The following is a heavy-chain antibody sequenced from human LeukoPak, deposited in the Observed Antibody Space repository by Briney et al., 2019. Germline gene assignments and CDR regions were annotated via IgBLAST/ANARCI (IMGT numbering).Heavy chain of an antibody. CDR3: AKDLFPGDPAVYYYYGMDV. D-gene: IGHD4-17*01. J-gene: IGHJ6*02. Sequence: GRSLRLSCAASGFTFDDYAMHWVRQAPGKGLEWVSGISWNSGSIGYADSVKGRFTISRDNAKNSLYLQMNSLRAEDTALYYCAKDLFPGDPAVYYYYGMDVWGQGTTVTVSS. CDR2: ISWNSGSI. CDR1: GFTFDDYA. V-gene: IGHV3-9*01.